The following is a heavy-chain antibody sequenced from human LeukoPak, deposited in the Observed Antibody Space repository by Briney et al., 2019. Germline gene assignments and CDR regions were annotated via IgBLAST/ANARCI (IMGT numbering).Heavy chain of an antibody. D-gene: IGHD3-22*01. Sequence: ASVKVSCKASGYTFTSYYMHWVRQAPGQGLEWMGIINPSGGSTSYAQKFQGRVTMTRDTSTSTVYMELSSLRSEDTAVYYCARDGYYDSSGYYANLYWYFDLWGRGTLVTVSP. V-gene: IGHV1-46*01. J-gene: IGHJ2*01. CDR2: INPSGGST. CDR1: GYTFTSYY. CDR3: ARDGYYDSSGYYANLYWYFDL.